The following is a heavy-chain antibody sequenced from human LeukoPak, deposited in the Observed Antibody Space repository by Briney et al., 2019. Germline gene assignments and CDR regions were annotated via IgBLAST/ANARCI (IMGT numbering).Heavy chain of an antibody. CDR1: GGTFSSYG. CDR2: IIPIFGTA. CDR3: AREEDSNWGSY. D-gene: IGHD7-27*01. Sequence: SVKVSCKASGGTFSSYGISWVRQAPGQGLEWMGRIIPIFGTANYAQKFQGRVTVTTDESTSTAYMELSSLRSEDTAVYYCAREEDSNWGSYWGQGTLVTVSS. V-gene: IGHV1-69*05. J-gene: IGHJ4*02.